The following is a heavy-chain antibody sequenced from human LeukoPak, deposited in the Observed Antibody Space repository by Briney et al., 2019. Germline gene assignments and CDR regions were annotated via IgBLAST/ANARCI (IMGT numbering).Heavy chain of an antibody. Sequence: PSETLSLTCTVSGGSISSGGYYWSWIRQHPGKGLEWIGYIYYSGSTYYNPSLKSRVTISVDTSKNQFSLKLSSVTAADTAVYYCARTSKNYGSGSYYNGNFDYWGQGTLVTVSS. V-gene: IGHV4-31*03. CDR3: ARTSKNYGSGSYYNGNFDY. J-gene: IGHJ4*02. CDR2: IYYSGST. CDR1: GGSISSGGYY. D-gene: IGHD3-10*01.